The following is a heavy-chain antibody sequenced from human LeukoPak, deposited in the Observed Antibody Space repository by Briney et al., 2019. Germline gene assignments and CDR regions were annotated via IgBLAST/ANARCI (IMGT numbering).Heavy chain of an antibody. D-gene: IGHD4-11*01. V-gene: IGHV3-23*01. CDR1: GFTFSNYA. Sequence: GGSLRLSCAASGFTFSNYAMNWVRQAPGKGLEWVSGLSDDGFKTYYADSVKGRFTISRDNSKNTLYLQMNSLRAEDTAVYYCAKDQGTVTEIDYWGQGTLVTVSS. CDR3: AKDQGTVTEIDY. J-gene: IGHJ4*02. CDR2: LSDDGFKT.